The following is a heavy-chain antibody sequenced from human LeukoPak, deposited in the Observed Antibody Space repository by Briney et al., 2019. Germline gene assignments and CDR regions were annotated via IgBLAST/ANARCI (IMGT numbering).Heavy chain of an antibody. D-gene: IGHD1-26*01. V-gene: IGHV1-3*04. CDR1: GYTSTSYA. J-gene: IGHJ4*02. CDR2: INTGNGNT. CDR3: ARVRGSYYEADY. Sequence: GASVKVSCKASGYTSTSYAMHWVRQAPGQRLEWMEWINTGNGNTKYSQKFQGRVTITRDTSASTAYMELSSLRSEDTAVYYCARVRGSYYEADYWGQGTLVTVSS.